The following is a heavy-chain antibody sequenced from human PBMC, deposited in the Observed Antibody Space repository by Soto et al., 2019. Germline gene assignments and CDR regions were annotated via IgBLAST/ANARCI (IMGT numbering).Heavy chain of an antibody. D-gene: IGHD3-22*01. J-gene: IGHJ6*02. Sequence: QVQLVQSGAEVKKPGSSVKVSCKASGGTFSSYAISWVRQAPGQGLEWMGGIIPIFGTANYAQKFQGRVTITADESTSTAYMELSSLRSEETAVYYCARATNYYDSSGYYYVGYYYGMDVWGQGTTVTVSS. CDR1: GGTFSSYA. V-gene: IGHV1-69*01. CDR3: ARATNYYDSSGYYYVGYYYGMDV. CDR2: IIPIFGTA.